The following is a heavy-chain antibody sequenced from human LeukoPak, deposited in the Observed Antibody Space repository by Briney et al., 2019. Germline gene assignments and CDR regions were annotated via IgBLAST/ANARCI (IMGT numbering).Heavy chain of an antibody. Sequence: GGSLRLSCAASGVTFSSYAMSWVRQAPGKGLEWVSVINSSGGSTNYADSVKGRFTISRDNSKNTLYLQMNSLRAEDTAVYYCAKGYTMIKDFDYWGQGTLVTVSS. CDR1: GVTFSSYA. CDR3: AKGYTMIKDFDY. V-gene: IGHV3-23*01. D-gene: IGHD3-22*01. J-gene: IGHJ4*02. CDR2: INSSGGST.